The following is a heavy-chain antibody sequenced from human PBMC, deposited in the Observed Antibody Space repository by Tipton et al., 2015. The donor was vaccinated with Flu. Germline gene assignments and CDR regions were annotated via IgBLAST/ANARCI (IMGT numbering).Heavy chain of an antibody. CDR3: AEGGPGGEEDWFDP. J-gene: IGHJ5*02. V-gene: IGHV1-69*01. CDR1: GGTFSSYD. Sequence: QLVQSGAEVKKPGSSVKVSCKASGGTFSSYDLSWVRQAPGQGLEWMGDIIPIFGTANYAQKFQYRLTITADESTSTAYMELSSLRSGDTAVYYCAEGGPGGEEDWFDPWGQGTLVTVSS. CDR2: IIPIFGTA. D-gene: IGHD2-21*01.